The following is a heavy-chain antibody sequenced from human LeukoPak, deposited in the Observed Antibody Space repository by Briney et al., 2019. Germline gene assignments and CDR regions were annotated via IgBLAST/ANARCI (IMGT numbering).Heavy chain of an antibody. CDR3: ARDRCTNGICYNDY. D-gene: IGHD2-8*01. Sequence: PGGSLRLSCAASGFTFSHYGMHWVRQAPGKGLEWVAFISKEGSDKYYADSVKGRFTISRDNSNNTLYLQMNSLRAEDTAVYYCARDRCTNGICYNDYWGQGTLVTVSS. CDR2: ISKEGSDK. CDR1: GFTFSHYG. V-gene: IGHV3-30*03. J-gene: IGHJ4*02.